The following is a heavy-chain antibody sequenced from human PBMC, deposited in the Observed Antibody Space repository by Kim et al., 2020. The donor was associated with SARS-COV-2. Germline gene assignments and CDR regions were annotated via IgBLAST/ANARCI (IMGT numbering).Heavy chain of an antibody. V-gene: IGHV3-30*02. D-gene: IGHD6-6*01. J-gene: IGHJ4*02. CDR3: AKGGWYSSSSGHDY. Sequence: ADSVNGQFTRSRGNSKNSLYLQMNSVRAEDTAVYYGAKGGWYSSSSGHDYWGQGTLVTVSS.